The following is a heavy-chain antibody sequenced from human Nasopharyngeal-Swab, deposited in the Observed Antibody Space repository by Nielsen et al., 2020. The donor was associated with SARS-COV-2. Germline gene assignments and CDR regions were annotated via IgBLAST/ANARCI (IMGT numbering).Heavy chain of an antibody. CDR2: INHSGST. V-gene: IGHV4-34*01. Sequence: SETLSLTCAVYGGSFSAYYWSWIRQPPGKGLEWIGKINHSGSTNYNPSLKSRVTISVDTSKRQFSLNLTSVTAADTAVYYCARSYYYDSLVGGWGQGTLVTVSS. J-gene: IGHJ4*02. CDR3: ARSYYYDSLVGG. CDR1: GGSFSAYY. D-gene: IGHD3-22*01.